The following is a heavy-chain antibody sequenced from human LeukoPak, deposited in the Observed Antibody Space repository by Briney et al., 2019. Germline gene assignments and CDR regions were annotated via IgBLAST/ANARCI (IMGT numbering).Heavy chain of an antibody. Sequence: GGSLRLSCIASGFTFSNYAMHWVRQAPGKGLEWVAVIWYDGSNKYYADSVKGRFTISRDNSKNTLYLQMNSLRAEDTAVYYCARDGPYYYYGMDVWGQGTTVTVSS. CDR1: GFTFSNYA. J-gene: IGHJ6*02. CDR2: IWYDGSNK. V-gene: IGHV3-33*08. CDR3: ARDGPYYYYGMDV.